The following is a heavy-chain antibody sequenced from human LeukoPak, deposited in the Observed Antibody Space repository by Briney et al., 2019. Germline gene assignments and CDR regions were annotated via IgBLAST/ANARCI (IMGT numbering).Heavy chain of an antibody. CDR1: GFTFDDYA. CDR2: ISWNSGSI. D-gene: IGHD1-1*01. CDR3: AKGQETESRLDS. J-gene: IGHJ4*02. V-gene: IGHV3-9*01. Sequence: PGGSLRLSCAASGFTFDDYAMHWVRQTPGKGLEWVSGISWNSGSIGYADSVKGRFTISSDKSKNILFLQMNSPRAEDTALYYCAKGQETESRLDSWGQGTLVTVSS.